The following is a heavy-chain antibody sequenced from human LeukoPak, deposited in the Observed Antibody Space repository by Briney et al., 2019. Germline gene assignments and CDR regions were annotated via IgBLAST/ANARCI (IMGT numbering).Heavy chain of an antibody. V-gene: IGHV3-15*01. CDR3: TTELYCGGDCYPGA. D-gene: IGHD2-21*02. Sequence: GGSLRLSCAASGFTFSNAWMSWVRQAPGNGLDWVRRIQSKTDSGTTDYAAPVKGRFTISRDDSKNTLYLQMNSLKTDDTAVYYCTTELYCGGDCYPGAWGQGTLVTVSS. CDR2: IQSKTDSGTT. J-gene: IGHJ5*02. CDR1: GFTFSNAW.